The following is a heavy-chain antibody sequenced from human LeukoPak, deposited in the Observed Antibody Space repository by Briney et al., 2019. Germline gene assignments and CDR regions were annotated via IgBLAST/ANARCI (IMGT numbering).Heavy chain of an antibody. D-gene: IGHD6-13*01. CDR1: GGSISSYY. Sequence: SETLSLTCTVSGGSISSYYWSWIRQSAGKGLEWIGRIYTSGSTNYNPSLKSRVTMSVDTSKNQFSLKLSSVTAADTAVYYCARDVGAAAGTDNWFDPWGQGTLVTVSS. J-gene: IGHJ5*02. CDR3: ARDVGAAAGTDNWFDP. V-gene: IGHV4-4*07. CDR2: IYTSGST.